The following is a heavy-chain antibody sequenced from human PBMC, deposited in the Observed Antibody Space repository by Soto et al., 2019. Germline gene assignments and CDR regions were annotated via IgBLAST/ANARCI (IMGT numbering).Heavy chain of an antibody. Sequence: PSETLSLTSTVSGGSISSYYWSWIRQPPGKGPKWIGYIYYSGSTNYNPSLKSRVTISVDTSKNQFSLKLSSVTAADTAVYYCARDPMSSSHREGFDYWGQGTLVTVSS. CDR2: IYYSGST. V-gene: IGHV4-59*01. CDR3: ARDPMSSSHREGFDY. J-gene: IGHJ4*02. D-gene: IGHD6-6*01. CDR1: GGSISSYY.